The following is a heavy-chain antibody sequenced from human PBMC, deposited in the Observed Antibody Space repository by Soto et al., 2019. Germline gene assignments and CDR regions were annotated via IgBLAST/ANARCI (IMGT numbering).Heavy chain of an antibody. CDR1: GFTFSDYY. CDR2: ISSSGSTI. V-gene: IGHV3-11*01. D-gene: IGHD3-22*01. CDR3: ARSVSDYDSSGYYYVSYFDY. J-gene: IGHJ4*02. Sequence: GGSLRLSCAASGFTFSDYYMSWIRQAPGKGLEWVSYISSSGSTIYYADSVKGRFTISRDNAKNSLYLQMNSLRAEDTAVYYCARSVSDYDSSGYYYVSYFDYWGQGTLVT.